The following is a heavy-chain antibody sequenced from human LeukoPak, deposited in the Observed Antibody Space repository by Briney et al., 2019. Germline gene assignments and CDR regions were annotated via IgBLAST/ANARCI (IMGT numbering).Heavy chain of an antibody. V-gene: IGHV3-30*18. J-gene: IGHJ5*02. CDR2: ISLDGSDE. D-gene: IGHD3-22*01. CDR3: VKADSGYYR. Sequence: GGSLRLSCAASGFTFSDYGMHWVRQAPGKGLEWVAVISLDGSDEFYADSVKGRFTIFRDNSKNTLYLQLNSLRAEDTAIYYCVKADSGYYRWGQGTLVTVSS. CDR1: GFTFSDYG.